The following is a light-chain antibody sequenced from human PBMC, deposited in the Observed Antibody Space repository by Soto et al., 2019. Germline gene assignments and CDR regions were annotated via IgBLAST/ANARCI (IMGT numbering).Light chain of an antibody. V-gene: IGLV2-14*01. CDR1: SSDVGGYNY. CDR3: CSYTVSGTYV. J-gene: IGLJ1*01. CDR2: AVS. Sequence: QSALTQPASVSGSPGQSITISWTGTSSDVGGYNYVSWYQQHPGKAPKLMIYAVSNRPSGVSNRFSGSKSGNTATLTISGLQAEDEADYYCCSYTVSGTYVFGTGTKVTVL.